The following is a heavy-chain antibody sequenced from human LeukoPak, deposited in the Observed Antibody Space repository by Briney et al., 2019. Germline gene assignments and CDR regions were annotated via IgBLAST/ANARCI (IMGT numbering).Heavy chain of an antibody. CDR2: IKQDGSEK. CDR3: ARESRWGYGSGSYDDY. Sequence: PGGSLRLSCAASGFTFSSYWMSWVRQAPGKGLEWVANIKQDGSEKYYVDSVKGRFTISRDNAKNSLYLQMNSLRAEDTALYYCARESRWGYGSGSYDDYWGQGTLVTVSS. J-gene: IGHJ4*02. D-gene: IGHD3-10*01. V-gene: IGHV3-7*03. CDR1: GFTFSSYW.